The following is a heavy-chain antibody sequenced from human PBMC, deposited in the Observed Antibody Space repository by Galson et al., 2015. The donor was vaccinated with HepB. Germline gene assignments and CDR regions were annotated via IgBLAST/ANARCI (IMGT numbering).Heavy chain of an antibody. CDR3: ARDPYYDILTGYYYAFDI. J-gene: IGHJ3*02. V-gene: IGHV1-69*04. D-gene: IGHD3-9*01. CDR1: GGTFGSYS. Sequence: SVKVSCKASGGTFGSYSINWVRQAPGQGLEWMGRIIPILGLTNYAQNFQGRVTFTADKSTSTVYMELCSLRSEDTAVYYCARDPYYDILTGYYYAFDIWGQGTMVTVSS. CDR2: IIPILGLT.